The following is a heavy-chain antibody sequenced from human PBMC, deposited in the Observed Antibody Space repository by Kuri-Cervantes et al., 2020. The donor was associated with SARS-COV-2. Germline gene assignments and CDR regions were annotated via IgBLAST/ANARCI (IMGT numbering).Heavy chain of an antibody. CDR3: ASATPFWRLVVISQGGAFDI. V-gene: IGHV1-2*02. CDR2: IDPNSGGT. D-gene: IGHD3-22*01. Sequence: ASVKVSCKASGYIFTGNYMHWVREAPGHGLEWMGWIDPNSGGTNYAQKFRGEVTMTRDTPISTVYLELSRLSSDDTAVYYFASATPFWRLVVISQGGAFDIWGQGTMVTVSS. J-gene: IGHJ3*02. CDR1: GYIFTGNY.